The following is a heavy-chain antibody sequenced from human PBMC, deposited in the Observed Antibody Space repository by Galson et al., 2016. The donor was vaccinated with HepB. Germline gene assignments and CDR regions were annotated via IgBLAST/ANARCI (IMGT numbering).Heavy chain of an antibody. CDR3: ARGTGLDAFHI. CDR2: IYFSGST. V-gene: IGHV4-61*01. CDR1: GASVSTGNYY. J-gene: IGHJ3*02. D-gene: IGHD1-14*01. Sequence: SETLSLTCPVSGASVSTGNYYWSWIRQPPGKRLEWIGHIYFSGSTKYNPSLMSRVTISLDTSKNELSLKLRSVTAADTAMYYCARGTGLDAFHIWGQGTMVTVSS.